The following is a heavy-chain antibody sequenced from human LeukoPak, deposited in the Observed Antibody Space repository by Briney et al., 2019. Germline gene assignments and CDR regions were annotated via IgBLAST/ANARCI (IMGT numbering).Heavy chain of an antibody. Sequence: ASVKVSCKASGGTFSSYIISWVRQAPGQGLEWMGRIIPILGIANYAQKFQGRVTITADKSTSTAYMELSSLRSEDAAVYYCARDVLDDSSGYYSHYYYYMDVWGKGTTVTVSS. CDR2: IIPILGIA. CDR3: ARDVLDDSSGYYSHYYYYMDV. J-gene: IGHJ6*03. CDR1: GGTFSSYI. D-gene: IGHD3-22*01. V-gene: IGHV1-69*04.